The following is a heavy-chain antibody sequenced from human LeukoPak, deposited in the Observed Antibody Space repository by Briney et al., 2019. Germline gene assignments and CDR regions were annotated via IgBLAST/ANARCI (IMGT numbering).Heavy chain of an antibody. Sequence: PGGSLRLSCAASGFAFSSYSMNWVRQAPGKGLEWVSSISGGSSYIYYADSVKGRFTVSRDNAKNSLYLQMNSLRAEDTAVYYCARDLNPTFYYMDVWGKGTTVTISS. V-gene: IGHV3-21*01. CDR1: GFAFSSYS. CDR3: ARDLNPTFYYMDV. J-gene: IGHJ6*03. CDR2: ISGGSSYI.